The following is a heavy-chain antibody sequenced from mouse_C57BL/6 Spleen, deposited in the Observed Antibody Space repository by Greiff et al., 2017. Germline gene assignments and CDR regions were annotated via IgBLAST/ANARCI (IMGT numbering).Heavy chain of an antibody. V-gene: IGHV7-3*01. CDR1: GFTFTDYY. J-gene: IGHJ2*01. CDR2: IRNKANGYTT. CDR3: ERSSMVVAHYVDY. Sequence: EVQGVESGGGLVQPGGSLSLSCAASGFTFTDYYMSWVRQPPGKALEWLGFIRNKANGYTTEYSSSVKGRFTISRDNSQSILYLQMNALRAEDSSTYYCERSSMVVAHYVDYWGQGTTLTVSS. D-gene: IGHD1-1*01.